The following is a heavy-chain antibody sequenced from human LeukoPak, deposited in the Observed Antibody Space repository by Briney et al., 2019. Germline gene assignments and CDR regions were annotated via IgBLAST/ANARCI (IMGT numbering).Heavy chain of an antibody. CDR3: ASPVKYYDTWSGYPPFDY. D-gene: IGHD3-3*01. CDR2: IIPMSGTA. V-gene: IGHV1-69*13. Sequence: SVEVSCKASGGTFNNFAISWVRQAPGQGLEWVGGIIPMSGTANYAQKFQGRVTITADESTSTAYMELSSLRSEDTAIYYCASPVKYYDTWSGYPPFDYWGQGSLVTVSS. CDR1: GGTFNNFA. J-gene: IGHJ4*02.